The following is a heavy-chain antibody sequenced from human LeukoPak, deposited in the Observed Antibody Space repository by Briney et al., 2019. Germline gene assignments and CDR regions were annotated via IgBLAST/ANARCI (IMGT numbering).Heavy chain of an antibody. J-gene: IGHJ5*02. CDR2: INHSGST. CDR1: GGSFSGYY. V-gene: IGHV4-34*01. Sequence: SETLSLTWAVYGGSFSGYYWSWIRQPPGKGLEWIGEINHSGSTNYNPSLKSRVTISVDTSKNQFSLKLSSVTAADTAVYYCARWGYYDSSPEGNWFDPWGQGTLVTVSS. D-gene: IGHD3-22*01. CDR3: ARWGYYDSSPEGNWFDP.